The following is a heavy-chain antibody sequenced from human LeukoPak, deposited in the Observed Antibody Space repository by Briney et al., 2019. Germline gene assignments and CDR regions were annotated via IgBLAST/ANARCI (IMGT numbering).Heavy chain of an antibody. V-gene: IGHV4-59*08. CDR1: GGSFSGYY. J-gene: IGHJ4*02. Sequence: PSETLSLTCAVYGGSFSGYYWSWIRQPPGKGLEWIGYIYYSGSTNYNPSLKSRVTISVDTSKNQFSLKLSSVTAADTAVYYCARHGWGSGSYLDYWGQGTLVTVSS. CDR2: IYYSGST. CDR3: ARHGWGSGSYLDY. D-gene: IGHD1-26*01.